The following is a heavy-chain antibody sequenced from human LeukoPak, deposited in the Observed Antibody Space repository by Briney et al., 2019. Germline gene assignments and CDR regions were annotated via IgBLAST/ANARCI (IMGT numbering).Heavy chain of an antibody. J-gene: IGHJ4*02. CDR3: ARDRHDPWSYEAPNYDY. CDR1: GFTFSGSA. V-gene: IGHV3-73*01. Sequence: PGGSLKLSCAASGFTFSGSAMHWVRQASGKGLEWVGRIRSKANSYATAYAASVKGRFTISRDNAKKSLYLQMNSLRAEDMAVYYCARDRHDPWSYEAPNYDYWGQGTLVTVSS. CDR2: IRSKANSYAT. D-gene: IGHD5-12*01.